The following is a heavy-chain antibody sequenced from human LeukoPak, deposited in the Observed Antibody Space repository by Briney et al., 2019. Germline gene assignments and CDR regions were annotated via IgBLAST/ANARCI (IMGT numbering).Heavy chain of an antibody. CDR3: ARVRGYCSSTSCSRGFDP. CDR2: INAGNGNT. J-gene: IGHJ5*02. V-gene: IGHV1-3*01. D-gene: IGHD2-2*01. CDR1: GYTFTSYA. Sequence: GASVKVSCKASGYTFTSYAMHWVRQAPGQRLEWMGWINAGNGNTKYSQKFQGRVTITRDTSASTAYMELSSLGSEDTAVYYCARVRGYCSSTSCSRGFDPWGQGTLVTVSS.